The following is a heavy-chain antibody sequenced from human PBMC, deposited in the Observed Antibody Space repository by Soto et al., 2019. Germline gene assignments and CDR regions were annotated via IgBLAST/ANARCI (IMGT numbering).Heavy chain of an antibody. CDR3: AVVLRFLEWSPRAGKLPYYYSGMDV. D-gene: IGHD3-3*01. CDR2: IIPIFGTA. V-gene: IGHV1-69*13. CDR1: GGTFSSYA. J-gene: IGHJ6*02. Sequence: ASVKVSCKASGGTFSSYAISWVRQAPGQGLEWMGGIIPIFGTANYAQKFQGRVTITADESTSTAYMELSSLRSEDTAVYYCAVVLRFLEWSPRAGKLPYYYSGMDVWGQGTTVTVSS.